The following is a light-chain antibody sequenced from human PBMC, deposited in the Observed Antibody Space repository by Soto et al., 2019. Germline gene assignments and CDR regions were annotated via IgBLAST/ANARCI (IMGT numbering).Light chain of an antibody. J-gene: IGLJ3*02. Sequence: QSALTQPASVSGSPGQSITISCTGTSSDVGGYNYVSWYQQHPGKAPKLIIYDVTVRPSGISNRFSGSKSGNTASLTISGIQADEEADYPCTSYTRQSTVVFGGGTKLTVL. V-gene: IGLV2-14*01. CDR1: SSDVGGYNY. CDR2: DVT. CDR3: TSYTRQSTVV.